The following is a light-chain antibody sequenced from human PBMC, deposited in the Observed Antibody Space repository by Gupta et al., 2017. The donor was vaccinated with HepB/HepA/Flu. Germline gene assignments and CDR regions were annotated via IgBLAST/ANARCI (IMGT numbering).Light chain of an antibody. CDR1: QSISSY. V-gene: IGKV1-39*01. CDR2: GAS. Sequence: DMQMIQYPSSLSASVGDRVTISCRASQSISSYLNWDQQKPGKAPKLLIYGASSVQSGVPRRFSGSGSGTXFTLTIXSLQTEDFVNYYCQHGDSTPMTFGXGTKVEIK. CDR3: QHGDSTPMT. J-gene: IGKJ1*01.